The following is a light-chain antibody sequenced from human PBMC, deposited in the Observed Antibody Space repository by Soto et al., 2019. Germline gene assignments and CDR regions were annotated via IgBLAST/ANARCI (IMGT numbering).Light chain of an antibody. V-gene: IGKV3-15*01. CDR1: QSAGSN. CDR2: GAS. J-gene: IGKJ4*01. Sequence: EIVMTQSPATLSVSPGERATLSCRASQSAGSNLAWYQQKRGQAPRLLIYGASTRATGIPVRFSGRGSGTEFTLTISSLQSEDFALYFCQQYNNWPRSTFGGGTKVDIK. CDR3: QQYNNWPRST.